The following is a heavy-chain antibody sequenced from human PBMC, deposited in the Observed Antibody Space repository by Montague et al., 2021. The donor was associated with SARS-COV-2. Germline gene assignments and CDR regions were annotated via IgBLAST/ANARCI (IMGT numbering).Heavy chain of an antibody. CDR2: IDFNSGRL. Sequence: SLRLSCATSAFTYDGFAMHWVRQAPGKGLEWVSGIDFNSGRLDYADSVRGRFIVSRDNAKNSLYLQINSLRAEDTAVYYCTKDIRPGGADVWGQGTTVTVSS. CDR1: AFTYDGFA. J-gene: IGHJ6*02. CDR3: TKDIRPGGADV. D-gene: IGHD3-16*01. V-gene: IGHV3-9*01.